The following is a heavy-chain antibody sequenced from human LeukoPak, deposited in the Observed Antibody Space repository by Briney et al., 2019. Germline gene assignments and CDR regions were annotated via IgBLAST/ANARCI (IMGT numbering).Heavy chain of an antibody. D-gene: IGHD1-26*01. Sequence: GGSLRLSCVASGFTLSNYAMSWARQAPGKGLEWVSGISSSGSGGNTYYADSVKGRFTTSRDSSKNTLSLQMNTLSAEDTAISYCAKDRTVGASYWYFDLWGRGTLVPVSS. V-gene: IGHV3-23*01. CDR1: GFTLSNYA. CDR3: AKDRTVGASYWYFDL. CDR2: ISSSGSGGNT. J-gene: IGHJ2*01.